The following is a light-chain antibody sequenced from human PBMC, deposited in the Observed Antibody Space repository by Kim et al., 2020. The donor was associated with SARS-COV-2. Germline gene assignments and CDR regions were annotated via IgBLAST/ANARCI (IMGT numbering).Light chain of an antibody. CDR2: QVS. CDR3: QQYNTYPWT. V-gene: IGKV1-5*03. J-gene: IGKJ1*01. Sequence: DIQMTQSPSTLSASVGDRVTITCRASQTINNWLAWYQQKPGKAPKLLLYQVSTLETGVPSRFSGSGSGTEFTLTISSLQPDDFATYHCQQYNTYPWTFGQGTKVDIK. CDR1: QTINNW.